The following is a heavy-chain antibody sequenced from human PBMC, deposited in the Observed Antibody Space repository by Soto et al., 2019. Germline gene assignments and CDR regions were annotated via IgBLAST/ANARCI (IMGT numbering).Heavy chain of an antibody. D-gene: IGHD3-16*01. CDR1: SGSFSGYY. Sequence: KPSETLSLTCAVYSGSFSGYYWSWIRQPPGKGLEWIGELYQGLSIIYNPSLESRVTISGDSSKNQLSLKLRSVTAADTAVYYCARHGGYYFDYWGQGTLVTVSS. CDR3: ARHGGYYFDY. CDR2: LYQGLSI. J-gene: IGHJ4*02. V-gene: IGHV4-34*01.